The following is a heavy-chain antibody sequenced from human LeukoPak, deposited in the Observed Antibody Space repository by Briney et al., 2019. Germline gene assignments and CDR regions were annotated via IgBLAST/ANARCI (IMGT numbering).Heavy chain of an antibody. Sequence: GGSLRLSCAASGFTFSGSAMHWVRQASGKGLEWVGRIRSKANSYATAYAASVKGRFTISRDDSKNTAYLQMNSLKTEDTAVYYCTRRPDWGGDNYYGMDVWGQGTTVTVSS. CDR3: TRRPDWGGDNYYGMDV. J-gene: IGHJ6*02. D-gene: IGHD7-27*01. V-gene: IGHV3-73*01. CDR1: GFTFSGSA. CDR2: IRSKANSYAT.